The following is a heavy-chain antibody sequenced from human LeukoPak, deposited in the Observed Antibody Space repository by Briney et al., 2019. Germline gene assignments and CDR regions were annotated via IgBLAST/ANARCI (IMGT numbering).Heavy chain of an antibody. CDR3: ARDLGYGDYDM. V-gene: IGHV4-39*07. CDR2: TYYSGAT. Sequence: SETLSLTCTVSGGTISGDNYYWGWIRQSPGKGFEWIGSTYYSGATYYNPSLKGRVTISLDTSKKQFSLRLSSVTASDTAVYYCARDLGYGDYDMWGQGTLVTVSS. CDR1: GGTISGDNYY. D-gene: IGHD4-17*01. J-gene: IGHJ4*02.